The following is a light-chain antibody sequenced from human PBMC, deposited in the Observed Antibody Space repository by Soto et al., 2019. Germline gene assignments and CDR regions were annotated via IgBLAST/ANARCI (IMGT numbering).Light chain of an antibody. V-gene: IGKV3-15*01. J-gene: IGKJ1*01. Sequence: EIVMTQSPGTLSVSPGESATLSCRASQSVSSHLAWFQQKPGQAPRLLIYGASTRATGIPARFSGSGSGREFTVTISSLQSEDSAVYYCQQYDKLPGTFGQGTKLEIK. CDR2: GAS. CDR1: QSVSSH. CDR3: QQYDKLPGT.